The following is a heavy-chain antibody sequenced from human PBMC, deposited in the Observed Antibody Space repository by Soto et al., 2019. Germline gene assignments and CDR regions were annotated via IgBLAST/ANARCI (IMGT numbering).Heavy chain of an antibody. CDR1: GYTFTSYD. D-gene: IGHD3-3*01. V-gene: IGHV1-8*01. CDR3: ARAVTICGVVRTYYYYGMDV. J-gene: IGHJ6*02. Sequence: ASVKVSCKASGYTFTSYDINWVLQATGQGLEWMGWMNPNSGNTGYAQKFQGRVTMTRNTSISTAYMELSSLRSEDTAVYYCARAVTICGVVRTYYYYGMDVWGQGTTVTVSS. CDR2: MNPNSGNT.